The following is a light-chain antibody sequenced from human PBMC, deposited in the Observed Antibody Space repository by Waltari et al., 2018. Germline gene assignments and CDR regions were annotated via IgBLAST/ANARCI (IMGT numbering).Light chain of an antibody. J-gene: IGKJ2*01. V-gene: IGKV3-15*01. CDR3: QQYNNWPPQDA. CDR1: QSVGGN. Sequence: EIVMTQSPATLCVSAGETATLSCRASQSVGGNLAWYQQKPGQTPRLLIYVASTRATGIPGRFSGSGSGTEFTLTISSLQSEDFAIYYCQQYNNWPPQDAFGQGTKLEIK. CDR2: VAS.